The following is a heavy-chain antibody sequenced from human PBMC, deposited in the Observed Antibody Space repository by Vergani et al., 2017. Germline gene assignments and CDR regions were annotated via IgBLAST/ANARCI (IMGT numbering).Heavy chain of an antibody. J-gene: IGHJ6*03. V-gene: IGHV4-34*01. CDR2: INHSGST. CDR1: GGSFSGYY. Sequence: QVQLQQWGAGLLKPSETLSLTCAVYGGSFSGYYWSWIRQPPGKGLEWIGEINHSGSTNYNPSLKSRVTISVDTSKNQFSLKLSSVTAADTAVYYCARVRPTYYYDSSGYSYYYYMDVWGEGTTVTVSS. CDR3: ARVRPTYYYDSSGYSYYYYMDV. D-gene: IGHD3-22*01.